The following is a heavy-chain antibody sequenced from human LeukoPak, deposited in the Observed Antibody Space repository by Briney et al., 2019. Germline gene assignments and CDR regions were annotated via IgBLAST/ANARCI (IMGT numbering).Heavy chain of an antibody. CDR1: GFTFNDHA. Sequence: PVRSLRLSCAGSGFTFNDHAMSWVRHAPREGLEWVSSISGSGGTTSYADYSKGRSTISRANSKKVVYFEKNRLRGEDTAVYFCASGGQNFDFWRFDYWGQGTLAVVSS. CDR3: ASGGQNFDFWRFDY. CDR2: ISGSGGTT. J-gene: IGHJ4*02. V-gene: IGHV3-23*01. D-gene: IGHD3-3*01.